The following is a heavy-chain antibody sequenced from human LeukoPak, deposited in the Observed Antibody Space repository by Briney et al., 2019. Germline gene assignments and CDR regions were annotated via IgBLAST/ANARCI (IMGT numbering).Heavy chain of an antibody. D-gene: IGHD3-3*01. V-gene: IGHV4-59*01. CDR3: AREFNYDFWSGSYFDY. CDR2: VYYSGST. Sequence: SETLSLTCTVSGASISSYYWSWIRQPPGKGLEWIGYVYYSGSTNYNPSLKSRVTISVDTSKNQFSLKLSSVTAADTAVYYCAREFNYDFWSGSYFDYWGQGTLVTVSS. J-gene: IGHJ4*02. CDR1: GASISSYY.